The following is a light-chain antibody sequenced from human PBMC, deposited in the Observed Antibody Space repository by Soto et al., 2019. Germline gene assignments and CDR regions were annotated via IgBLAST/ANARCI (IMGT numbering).Light chain of an antibody. CDR1: SSNIGSNT. CDR2: EVA. J-gene: IGLJ3*02. Sequence: QSVLTQPPSASGTPGQRVTISCSGGSSNIGSNTVNWYQQLPGTAPKLFIYEVANRPSGISTRFSGSKSGNTASLTISGLQAEDEADYYCSSYKFSTTLRVFGGGTKLTVL. CDR3: SSYKFSTTLRV. V-gene: IGLV1-44*01.